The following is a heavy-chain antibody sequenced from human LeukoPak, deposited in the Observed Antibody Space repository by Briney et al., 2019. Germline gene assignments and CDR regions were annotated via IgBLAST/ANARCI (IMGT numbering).Heavy chain of an antibody. J-gene: IGHJ1*01. CDR1: GESLNDYY. Sequence: SETLSLTCGVHGESLNDYYWSWIRQSPGKGLEWIGEITHNGSTTFNPSLESRLTISVDTSKNQFSLKLTSVTAADASVYFCARGFCRGESCYAGEYFQHWGQGTLVTVSS. CDR2: ITHNGST. D-gene: IGHD2-15*01. V-gene: IGHV4-34*01. CDR3: ARGFCRGESCYAGEYFQH.